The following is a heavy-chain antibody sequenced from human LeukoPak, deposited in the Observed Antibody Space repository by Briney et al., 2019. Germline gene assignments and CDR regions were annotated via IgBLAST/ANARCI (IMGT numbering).Heavy chain of an antibody. J-gene: IGHJ4*02. V-gene: IGHV3-7*01. D-gene: IGHD3-22*01. Sequence: GGSLRLSCAASGFIFKEYWMNWVRQVPGKGLECLANIKEDGSETYYADSVKGRFTISRDNPKNLLFLQINSLRVEDTAVYYCARDYYDTYGYYYLPDYWGQGTLVTVSS. CDR3: ARDYYDTYGYYYLPDY. CDR1: GFIFKEYW. CDR2: IKEDGSET.